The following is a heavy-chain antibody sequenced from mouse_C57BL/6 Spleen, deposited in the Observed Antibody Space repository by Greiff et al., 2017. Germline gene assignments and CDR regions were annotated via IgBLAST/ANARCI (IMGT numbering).Heavy chain of an antibody. D-gene: IGHD2-2*01. CDR3: ARKDGYDDWYFDV. J-gene: IGHJ1*03. V-gene: IGHV2-2*01. CDR2: IWSGGST. Sequence: QVQLKESGPGLVQPSQSLSITCTVSGFSLTSYGVHWVRQSPGKGLEWLGVIWSGGSTDYNAAFISRLSISKDNSKSQVFFKMNSLQADDTAIYYCARKDGYDDWYFDVWGTGTTVTVSS. CDR1: GFSLTSYG.